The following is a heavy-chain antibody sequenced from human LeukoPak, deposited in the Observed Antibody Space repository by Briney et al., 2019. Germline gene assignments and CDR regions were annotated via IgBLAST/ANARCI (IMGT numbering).Heavy chain of an antibody. Sequence: GGSLRLSCAASGFTFTNAWMGWVRQAPGKGLEWVGRIKSKTDGGTADYAAPVKGRFTISRDDSKNTLYLQMNSLKTEDTAVYYCTKYYYDSSGYLYYFDYWGQGTLVTVSS. V-gene: IGHV3-15*01. CDR2: IKSKTDGGTA. CDR1: GFTFTNAW. J-gene: IGHJ4*02. D-gene: IGHD3-22*01. CDR3: TKYYYDSSGYLYYFDY.